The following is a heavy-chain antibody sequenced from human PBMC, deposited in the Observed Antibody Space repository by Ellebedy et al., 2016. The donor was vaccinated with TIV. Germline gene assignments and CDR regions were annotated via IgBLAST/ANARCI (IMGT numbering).Heavy chain of an antibody. CDR2: IIPILGIP. CDR1: GGTFSSDA. CDR3: ARVSRWEAFDI. D-gene: IGHD1-26*01. J-gene: IGHJ3*02. V-gene: IGHV1-69*04. Sequence: SVEVSCXASGGTFSSDAFSWVRQAPGERLEWMGRIIPILGIPNYAQKFQGRVTISADKSTSTVSLELSSLRSDDTALYYCARVSRWEAFDIWGQGTMVTVSS.